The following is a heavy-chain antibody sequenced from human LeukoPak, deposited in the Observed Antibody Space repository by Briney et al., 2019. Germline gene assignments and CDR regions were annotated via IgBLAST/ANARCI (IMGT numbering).Heavy chain of an antibody. J-gene: IGHJ4*02. V-gene: IGHV1-8*01. D-gene: IGHD2/OR15-2a*01. CDR1: LYTFTSYG. CDR2: MNPKSGNT. Sequence: GASAKVSRKHSLYTFTSYGLNGVPQAPRQGREWMGWMNPKSGNTVYAQKIQGRVNMTRNTSISTAYMELSSLRSEDTAVYYCAGGRFRSVDYWGEGTLVTVSS. CDR3: AGGRFRSVDY.